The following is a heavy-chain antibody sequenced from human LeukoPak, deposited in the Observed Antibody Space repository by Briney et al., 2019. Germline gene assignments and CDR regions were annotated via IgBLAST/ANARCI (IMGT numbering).Heavy chain of an antibody. D-gene: IGHD5-18*01. Sequence: GGSLSLSCAASGFTVSTNYMSWIRQALGKGLEWVSVIYSGGTTYYADSVKGRFTISRDNSKNTLYLQMNSLRAEDTAVYYCARGYSSGYHYFDLWGQGTLVTVSS. CDR2: IYSGGTT. CDR3: ARGYSSGYHYFDL. CDR1: GFTVSTNY. V-gene: IGHV3-66*01. J-gene: IGHJ4*02.